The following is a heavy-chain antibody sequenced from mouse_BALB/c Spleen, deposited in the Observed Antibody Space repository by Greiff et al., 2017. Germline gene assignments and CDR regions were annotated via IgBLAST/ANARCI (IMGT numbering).Heavy chain of an antibody. CDR1: GFTFSSYW. CDR3: TLTTAFYAMDY. V-gene: IGHV6-6*02. D-gene: IGHD1-2*01. Sequence: EVKLVESGGGLVQPGGSMKLSCVASGFTFSSYWMSWVRQSPEKGLEWVAEIRLKSDNYATHYAESVKGKFTISRDDSKSRLYLQMNSLRAEDTGIYYCTLTTAFYAMDYWGQGTSVTVSS. CDR2: IRLKSDNYAT. J-gene: IGHJ4*01.